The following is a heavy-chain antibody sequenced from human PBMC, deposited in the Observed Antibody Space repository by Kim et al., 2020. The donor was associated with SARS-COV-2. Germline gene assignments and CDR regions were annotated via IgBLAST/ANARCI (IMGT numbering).Heavy chain of an antibody. V-gene: IGHV3-23*03. CDR1: GFTFTSSA. CDR3: ARKDHWGGHFDL. J-gene: IGHJ2*01. CDR2: IYSGGSST. Sequence: GGSLRLSCAASGFTFTSSAMSWVRQAPGKGLEWVSIIYSGGSSTYYADSVKGRFTISRDNSKNTLYLQMNSLRVEDTAIYYCARKDHWGGHFDLWGRGTPVTVSS. D-gene: IGHD7-27*01.